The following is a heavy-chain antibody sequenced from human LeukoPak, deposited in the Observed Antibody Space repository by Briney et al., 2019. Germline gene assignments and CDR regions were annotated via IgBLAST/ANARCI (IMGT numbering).Heavy chain of an antibody. CDR2: INPSGGST. V-gene: IGHV1-46*01. CDR1: GYTFTSYY. Sequence: GASVKVSCKASGYTFTSYYMHWVRQAPGQGLEWMGIINPSGGSTSYAQKFQGRVTMTRDTSTSTVYMELSSLRSEDTAVYYCARVGWVSYQLLSYYYYGMDVCGQGTTVTVSS. J-gene: IGHJ6*02. D-gene: IGHD2-2*01. CDR3: ARVGWVSYQLLSYYYYGMDV.